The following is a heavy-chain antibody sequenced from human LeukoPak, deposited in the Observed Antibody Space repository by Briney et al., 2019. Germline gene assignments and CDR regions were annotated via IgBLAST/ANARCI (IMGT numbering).Heavy chain of an antibody. CDR1: GFTFSSYD. Sequence: GGSLRLSCAASGFTFSSYDMNWVRQAPGKGLQWVSDISSSDTTIYYADSVKGRFTISRDNAKNSLYLQMNSLRAEDTAVYYCARKYCSTTRCLFDNWGQGTLVTVSS. D-gene: IGHD2-2*01. CDR2: ISSSDTTI. J-gene: IGHJ4*02. V-gene: IGHV3-48*03. CDR3: ARKYCSTTRCLFDN.